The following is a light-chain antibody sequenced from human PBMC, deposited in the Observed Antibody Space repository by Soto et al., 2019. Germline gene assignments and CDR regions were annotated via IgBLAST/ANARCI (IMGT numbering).Light chain of an antibody. V-gene: IGLV3-10*01. CDR2: EDN. Sequence: YELTQPPSVSVSPGQTARITCSGDALPSKYVFWYQKKSGRAPVLVIFEDNKRPSGIPERFSASSSGTVATLSVSGAQVEDEADYFCYSTDSSGNERVFGGGTQLTVL. CDR3: YSTDSSGNERV. J-gene: IGLJ2*01. CDR1: ALPSKY.